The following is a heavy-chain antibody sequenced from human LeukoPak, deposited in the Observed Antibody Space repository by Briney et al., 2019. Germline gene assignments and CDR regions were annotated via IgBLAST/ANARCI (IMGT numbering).Heavy chain of an antibody. V-gene: IGHV3-23*01. CDR2: ISGSGGST. CDR3: AKPYGSYYDYFDY. CDR1: GLTFTSYA. D-gene: IGHD1-26*01. Sequence: GGSLGLSCAAPGLTFTSYAMSWAGQAQGKGWGGVSAISGSGGSTYYADSVKGRFTISRDNSKNTLYLQMNSLRAEDTAVYYCAKPYGSYYDYFDYWGQGTLVTVSS. J-gene: IGHJ4*02.